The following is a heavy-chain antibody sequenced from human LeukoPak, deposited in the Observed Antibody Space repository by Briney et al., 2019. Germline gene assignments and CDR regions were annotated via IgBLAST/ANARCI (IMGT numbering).Heavy chain of an antibody. D-gene: IGHD1-26*01. Sequence: ASVKVSCKASGYTFTGYYMHWVRQAPGQGLEWMGWMNPNSGNTGYAQKFQGRVTMTRNTSISTAYMELSSLRSEDTAVYYCARGRELLMVDYWGQGTLVTVSS. CDR1: GYTFTGYY. V-gene: IGHV1-8*02. J-gene: IGHJ4*02. CDR2: MNPNSGNT. CDR3: ARGRELLMVDY.